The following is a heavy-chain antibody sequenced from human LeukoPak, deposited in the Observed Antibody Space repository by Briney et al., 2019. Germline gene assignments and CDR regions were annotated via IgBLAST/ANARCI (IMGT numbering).Heavy chain of an antibody. D-gene: IGHD1-7*01. Sequence: GGSLRLSCAASGFTFSSYGMSWVRQAPGKGLEWISAIETGGASTYYADSVKGRFSISRDNSKNTLYLQMNSLRAEDTAVYYCAKERYNWNYGGFDYWGQGTLVTVSS. CDR2: IETGGAST. V-gene: IGHV3-23*01. CDR3: AKERYNWNYGGFDY. CDR1: GFTFSSYG. J-gene: IGHJ4*02.